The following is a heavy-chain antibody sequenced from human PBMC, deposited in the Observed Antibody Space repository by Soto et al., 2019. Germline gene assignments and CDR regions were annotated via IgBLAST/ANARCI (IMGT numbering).Heavy chain of an antibody. J-gene: IGHJ5*02. Sequence: QVQLQESGPGLVKPSQTLSLTCTVSGGSISSGGYYWSWIRQHPGKGLEWIGYIYYSGRTYYNPSLKSRVTISVDTSKNQFSLKLSSVTAADTAVYYCARCFNDRCPYGIRFDPWGQGTLVTVSS. V-gene: IGHV4-31*03. CDR3: ARCFNDRCPYGIRFDP. CDR1: GGSISSGGYY. D-gene: IGHD4-17*01. CDR2: IYYSGRT.